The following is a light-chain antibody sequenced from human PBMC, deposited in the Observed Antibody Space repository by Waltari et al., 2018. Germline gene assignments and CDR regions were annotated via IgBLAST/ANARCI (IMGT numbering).Light chain of an antibody. J-gene: IGLJ2*01. V-gene: IGLV3-21*04. CDR2: YDS. CDR1: DIGSQT. CDR3: QVWDSSNDHPVV. Sequence: SYVLTQPPSVSVDPGKTARVICGGNDIGSQTVHWYQQKPGQAPVVVISYDSDRPSGIPERFAGSNSGDTATLTIRRVEAGDEADYYCQVWDSSNDHPVVFGGGTKLTVL.